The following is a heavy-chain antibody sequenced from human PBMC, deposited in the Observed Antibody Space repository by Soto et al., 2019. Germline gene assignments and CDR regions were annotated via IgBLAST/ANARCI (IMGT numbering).Heavy chain of an antibody. CDR1: GFTFSGYS. CDR3: ARVKTYTDSKYGRDV. V-gene: IGHV3-21*01. J-gene: IGHJ6*02. CDR2: ISSSSSYI. Sequence: RVGSLRLSCAASGFTFSGYSMNWVRQAPGKGLEWVSSISSSSSYIYYADSVKGRFTISRDNAKNSLYLQMNSLRAEDTAVYYCARVKTYTDSKYGRDVWGQGNAGTVS. D-gene: IGHD5-18*01.